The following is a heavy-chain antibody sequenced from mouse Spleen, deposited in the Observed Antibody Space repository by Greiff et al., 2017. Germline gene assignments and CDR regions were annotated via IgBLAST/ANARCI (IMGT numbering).Heavy chain of an antibody. CDR1: GFTFSSYG. V-gene: IGHV5-9-2*01. CDR2: ISGGGSYT. D-gene: IGHD4-1*01. CDR3: ARRLGRDAMDY. Sequence: EVHLVESGGGLVKPGGSLKLSCAASGFTFSSYGMSWVRQTPEKRLEWVATISGGGSYTYYPDSVKGRFTISRDNAKNNLYLQMSSLRSEDTALYYCARRLGRDAMDYWGQGTSVTVSS. J-gene: IGHJ4*01.